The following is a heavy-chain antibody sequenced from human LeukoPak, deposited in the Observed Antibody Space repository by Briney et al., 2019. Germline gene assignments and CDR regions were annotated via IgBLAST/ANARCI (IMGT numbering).Heavy chain of an antibody. D-gene: IGHD5-24*01. CDR3: ARVGDGYPGGAFDI. CDR2: IIPIFGTA. J-gene: IGHJ3*02. Sequence: SVKVSCKASGGTFSSYAISWVRQAPGQGLEWMGGIIPIFGTANYAQKFQGRVTITADESTSTAYMELSSLRSEDMAVYYCARVGDGYPGGAFDIWGQGTLVTVSS. CDR1: GGTFSSYA. V-gene: IGHV1-69*13.